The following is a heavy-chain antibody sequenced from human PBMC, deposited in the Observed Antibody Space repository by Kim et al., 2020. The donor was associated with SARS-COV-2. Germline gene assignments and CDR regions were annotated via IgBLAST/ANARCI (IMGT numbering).Heavy chain of an antibody. CDR1: GFTFSSYA. D-gene: IGHD3-9*01. J-gene: IGHJ4*02. CDR2: ISGSVGST. Sequence: GGSLRLSCAASGFTFSSYAMSWVRQAPGKGLEWVSAISGSVGSTYYADSVKGRFTISRDNSKNTLYLQMNSLRAEDTAVYYCARTRAWDNYDILTGYYFDYWGQGTLVTVSS. CDR3: ARTRAWDNYDILTGYYFDY. V-gene: IGHV3-23*01.